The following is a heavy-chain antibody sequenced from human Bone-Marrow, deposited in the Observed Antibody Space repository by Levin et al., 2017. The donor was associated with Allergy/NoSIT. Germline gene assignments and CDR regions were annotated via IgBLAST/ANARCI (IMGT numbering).Heavy chain of an antibody. D-gene: IGHD3-22*01. CDR2: IYYSGST. V-gene: IGHV4-30-4*01. Sequence: SETLSLTCTVSGVSITNGDFYWSWIRQSPGKGLEWIGYIYYSGSTYFNPSLKSRASISVDTSKNHLSLKLTFVTAADTAVYYCARRYYYDSRGYYGFDFWGQGTLVTVSS. CDR3: ARRYYYDSRGYYGFDF. J-gene: IGHJ5*01. CDR1: GVSITNGDFY.